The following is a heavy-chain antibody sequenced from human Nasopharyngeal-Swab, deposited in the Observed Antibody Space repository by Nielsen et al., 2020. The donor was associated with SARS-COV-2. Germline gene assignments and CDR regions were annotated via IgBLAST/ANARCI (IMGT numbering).Heavy chain of an antibody. CDR1: GGSISSSSYY. J-gene: IGHJ5*02. CDR2: IYYSGST. D-gene: IGHD3-3*01. Sequence: SETLSLTCTVSGGSISSSSYYWGWIRQPPGKGLEWIGSIYYSGSTYYNPSLKSRVTISVDTSKNQFSLKLSSVTAADTAVYYCARGRLYYDFWSGYWFDPWGQGTLVTVSS. CDR3: ARGRLYYDFWSGYWFDP. V-gene: IGHV4-39*07.